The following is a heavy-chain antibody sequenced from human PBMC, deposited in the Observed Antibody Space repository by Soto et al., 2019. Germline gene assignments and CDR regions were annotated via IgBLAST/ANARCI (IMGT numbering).Heavy chain of an antibody. CDR2: INPSGGST. J-gene: IGHJ3*02. CDR3: ARDHYYGSGSFDAFDI. D-gene: IGHD3-10*01. CDR1: GYTFTSYY. V-gene: IGHV1-46*03. Sequence: ASVKVSCKASGYTFTSYYMHWVRQAPGQGLEWMGIINPSGGSTSYAQKFQGRVTMTRDTSTSTVYMELSSLRSEDTAVYYCARDHYYGSGSFDAFDIWGQGTMVTISS.